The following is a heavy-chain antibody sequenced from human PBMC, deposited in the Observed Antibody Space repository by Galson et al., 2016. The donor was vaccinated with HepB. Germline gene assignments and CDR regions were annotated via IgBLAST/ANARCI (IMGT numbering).Heavy chain of an antibody. CDR3: ARRAYSYGTETYYYYGMDV. V-gene: IGHV1-69*13. CDR1: GGTFSSYA. J-gene: IGHJ6*02. D-gene: IGHD5-18*01. CDR2: IIPIFGTS. Sequence: VKVSCKASGGTFSSYAISWVRQAPGQGLEWMGGIIPIFGTSNYAQKFKGRVTITADESTSTAYMELSSLRSEDTAVYYCARRAYSYGTETYYYYGMDVWGQGTTVTVSS.